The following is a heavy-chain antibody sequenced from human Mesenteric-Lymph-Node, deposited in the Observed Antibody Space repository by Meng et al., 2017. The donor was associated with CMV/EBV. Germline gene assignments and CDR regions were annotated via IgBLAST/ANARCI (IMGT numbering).Heavy chain of an antibody. CDR1: GGSISSGGYY. CDR2: IYYSGST. D-gene: IGHD6-13*01. CDR3: ARTSIAAAATGY. J-gene: IGHJ4*02. V-gene: IGHV4-31*02. Sequence: VAGGSISSGGYYWSWIRQHPGKGLEWIGYIYYSGSTNYNPSLKSRVTISVDTSKNQFSLTLSSVTATDTAVYYCARTSIAAAATGYWGQGTLVTVSS.